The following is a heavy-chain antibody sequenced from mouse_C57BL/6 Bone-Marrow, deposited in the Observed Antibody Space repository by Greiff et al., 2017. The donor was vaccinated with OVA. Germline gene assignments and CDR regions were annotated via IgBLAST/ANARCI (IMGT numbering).Heavy chain of an antibody. CDR3: ITDGYPFYAMDY. Sequence: VQLQQSGAELVRPGASVKLSCTASGFNIKDDYMHWVKQRPEQGLEWIGWIDPENGNTEYASKFQGKATITADTSSNTAYLQLSSLTSEDTAVYYCITDGYPFYAMDYWGQGTSVTVSS. D-gene: IGHD2-3*01. J-gene: IGHJ4*01. CDR1: GFNIKDDY. CDR2: IDPENGNT. V-gene: IGHV14-4*01.